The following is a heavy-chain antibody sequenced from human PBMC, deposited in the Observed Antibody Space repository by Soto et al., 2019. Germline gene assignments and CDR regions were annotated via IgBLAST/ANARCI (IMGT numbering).Heavy chain of an antibody. J-gene: IGHJ4*02. V-gene: IGHV3-7*01. Sequence: GGSLRLSCAASGFTFSSYWMNWVRQAPGKGLGWVANINQDGNEDNLLDSVKGRFTISRDNAKNSLFLQMNSLRVDDTAVYYCAITADGHHDFLDFWCQGALVTVSS. CDR1: GFTFSSYW. D-gene: IGHD1-20*01. CDR3: AITADGHHDFLDF. CDR2: INQDGNED.